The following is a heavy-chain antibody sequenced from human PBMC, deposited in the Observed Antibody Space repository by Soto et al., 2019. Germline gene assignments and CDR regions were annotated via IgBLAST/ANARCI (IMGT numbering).Heavy chain of an antibody. CDR3: ARAETRFLEWLSPFDY. CDR2: INPNSGGT. Sequence: GASVKVSCKASGYTFTGYYMHWVRQAPGQGLEWMGWINPNSGGTNYAQKFQGWVTMTRDTSISTAYMELSRLRSDDTAVYYCARAETRFLEWLSPFDYWGQGTLVTVSS. D-gene: IGHD3-3*01. J-gene: IGHJ4*02. CDR1: GYTFTGYY. V-gene: IGHV1-2*04.